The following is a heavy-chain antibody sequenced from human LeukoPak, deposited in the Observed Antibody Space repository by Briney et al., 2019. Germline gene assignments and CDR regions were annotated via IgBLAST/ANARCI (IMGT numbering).Heavy chain of an antibody. CDR1: GFTFSGYG. CDR2: IRYDGSNT. CDR3: ARDSRIAVAAATHFDY. Sequence: GGSLRLSCAASGFTFSGYGMHWVRQAPGKGLEWVAFIRYDGSNTYYADSVKGRFTISRDNAKNSLYLQMNSLRAEDTAVYYCARDSRIAVAAATHFDYWGQGTLVTVSS. D-gene: IGHD6-19*01. J-gene: IGHJ4*02. V-gene: IGHV3-30*02.